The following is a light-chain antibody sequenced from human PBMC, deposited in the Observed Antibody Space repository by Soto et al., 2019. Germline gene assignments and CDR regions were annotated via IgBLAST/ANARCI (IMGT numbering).Light chain of an antibody. V-gene: IGKV4-1*01. CDR3: QQYYSTPLT. CDR1: QSVLYSSNNKNY. CDR2: WAS. J-gene: IGKJ4*01. Sequence: DIVMTQSPGSLSVSLVERATINCKSSQSVLYSSNNKNYLTWYQQKPGQPPRLLIYWASTRESGVPDRFSGSGSGTDFTLTISTLQAEDVAVYYCQQYYSTPLTFGGGTKVDIK.